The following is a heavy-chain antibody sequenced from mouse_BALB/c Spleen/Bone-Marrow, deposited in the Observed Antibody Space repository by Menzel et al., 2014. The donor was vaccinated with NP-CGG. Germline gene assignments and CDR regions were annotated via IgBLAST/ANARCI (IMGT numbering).Heavy chain of an antibody. CDR1: GFTFSNYW. CDR2: IRLKSNNYAT. CDR3: TRAITTDYYFDY. V-gene: IGHV6-6*02. D-gene: IGHD2-4*01. Sequence: EVHLVESGGGLVQPGGSMKLSCVASGFTFSNYWMNWVRQSPEKGLEWVAEIRLKSNNYATHYAESVKGRFTISRDDSKSSVYLQMNNLRAEDTGIYYCTRAITTDYYFDYWGQGTTLTVSS. J-gene: IGHJ2*01.